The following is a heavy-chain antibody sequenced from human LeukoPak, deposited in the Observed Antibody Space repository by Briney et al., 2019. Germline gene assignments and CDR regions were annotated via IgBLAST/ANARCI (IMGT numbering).Heavy chain of an antibody. CDR3: ARASYSSSH. CDR2: IKQDGSEK. CDR1: GFTVSGNY. D-gene: IGHD6-6*01. J-gene: IGHJ4*02. Sequence: GGSLRLSCAASGFTVSGNYMSWVRQAPGKGLEWVANIKQDGSEKYYVDSVKGRFTISRDNAKNSLYLQMNSLRAEDTAVYYCARASYSSSHWGQGTLVTVSS. V-gene: IGHV3-7*01.